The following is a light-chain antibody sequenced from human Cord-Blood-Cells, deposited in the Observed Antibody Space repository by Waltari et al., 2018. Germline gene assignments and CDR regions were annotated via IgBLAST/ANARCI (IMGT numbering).Light chain of an antibody. CDR2: GKN. J-gene: IGLJ2*01. CDR1: SLRSYY. Sequence: SSELTQDPAVSVALGQTVRITCQGDSLRSYYANWYQQKTGQAPVLVIYGKNNRPSGIPDRFSGSSSGNTASLTITGAQAEDEADYYCNSRDSSGNHLVVFGGGTKLTVL. CDR3: NSRDSSGNHLVV. V-gene: IGLV3-19*01.